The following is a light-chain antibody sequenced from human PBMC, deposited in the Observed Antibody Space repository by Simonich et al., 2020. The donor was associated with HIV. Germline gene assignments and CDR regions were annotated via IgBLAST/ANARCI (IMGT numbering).Light chain of an antibody. CDR2: RNN. Sequence: QSVLTQPPSASGTPGQRVTIPCSGSSPNIGSNYVYWYQQLPGTAPQLLFYRNNQRPSGVPDRVSGSKSGTSASLAISGLRSEDEADYYCATWDDSLSGYVFGTGTKVTVL. J-gene: IGLJ1*01. CDR1: SPNIGSNY. V-gene: IGLV1-47*01. CDR3: ATWDDSLSGYV.